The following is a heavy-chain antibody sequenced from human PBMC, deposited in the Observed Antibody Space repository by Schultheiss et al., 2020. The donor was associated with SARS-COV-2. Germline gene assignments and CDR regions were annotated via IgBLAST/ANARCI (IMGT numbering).Heavy chain of an antibody. J-gene: IGHJ5*02. D-gene: IGHD6-13*01. Sequence: SETLSLTCTVSGGSISSYYWSWIRQPPGKGLEWIGYIYYSGSTYYNPSLKSRVTISVDTSKNQFSLKLSSVTAADTAVYYCARRASSSSWYENWFDPWGQGTLVTVSS. CDR3: ARRASSSSWYENWFDP. V-gene: IGHV4-59*08. CDR1: GGSISSYY. CDR2: IYYSGST.